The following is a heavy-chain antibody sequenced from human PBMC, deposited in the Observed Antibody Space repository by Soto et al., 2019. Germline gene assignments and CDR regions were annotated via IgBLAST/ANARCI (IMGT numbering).Heavy chain of an antibody. CDR2: IWYDGSNQ. D-gene: IGHD4-4*01. V-gene: IGHV3-33*01. J-gene: IGHJ4*02. Sequence: QEQLVESGGGVVQPGGTLKLSCAASGFSFSRYGIHWVRQTPGKGLEWVAVIWYDGSNQYYADFVKGRFTISRDNFKNMAFLQLSSLRAEDTAVYYCTRVRSKPSGYYFDFWGQGTLVTVSS. CDR1: GFSFSRYG. CDR3: TRVRSKPSGYYFDF.